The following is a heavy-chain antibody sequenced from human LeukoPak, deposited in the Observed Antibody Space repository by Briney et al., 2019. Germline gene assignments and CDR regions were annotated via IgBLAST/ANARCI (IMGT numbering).Heavy chain of an antibody. CDR3: TRGGGDYQNWFDP. Sequence: GGSLRLSCTASGFTFGDYAMSWVRQAPGKGLEWVGFIRSKAYGGTTEYAASAKGRFTISRDDSKSIAYLQMNSLKTEDTAVYYCTRGGGDYQNWFDPWGQGTLVTVSS. V-gene: IGHV3-49*04. CDR2: IRSKAYGGTT. J-gene: IGHJ5*02. D-gene: IGHD2-21*02. CDR1: GFTFGDYA.